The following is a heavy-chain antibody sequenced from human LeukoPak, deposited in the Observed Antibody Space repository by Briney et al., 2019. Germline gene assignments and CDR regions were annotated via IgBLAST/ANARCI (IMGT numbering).Heavy chain of an antibody. D-gene: IGHD3-16*01. V-gene: IGHV4-31*03. CDR2: IYYSGST. CDR3: ARDRAHYARLGP. CDR1: GGSISSGGYY. Sequence: PSETLSLTCTVSGGSISSGGYYWSWLRQHPGKGLEWIGYIYYSGSTYYNPSLKSRVTISVDTSKNQFSLKLSSVTAADTAVYYCARDRAHYARLGPWGQGTLVTVSS. J-gene: IGHJ5*02.